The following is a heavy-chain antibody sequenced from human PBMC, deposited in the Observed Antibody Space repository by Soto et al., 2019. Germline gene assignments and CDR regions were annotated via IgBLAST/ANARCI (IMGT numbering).Heavy chain of an antibody. CDR2: THYSRSV. CDR3: GRHGNYDIGWFDP. V-gene: IGHV4-30-4*01. J-gene: IGHJ5*02. CDR1: GASISSGDDY. Sequence: QVQLQESGPGLVKPSQTLSLTCTVSGASISSGDDYWSWIRQPPGKGLEWIGYTHYSRSVNYNPSLKSRVTISADASRSHVALILKSVTAADTAVYYCGRHGNYDIGWFDPWGQGILVTVSS. D-gene: IGHD3-9*01.